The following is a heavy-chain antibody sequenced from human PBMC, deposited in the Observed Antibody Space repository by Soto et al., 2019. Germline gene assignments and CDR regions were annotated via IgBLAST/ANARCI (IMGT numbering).Heavy chain of an antibody. D-gene: IGHD6-6*01. Sequence: EVQLVESGGGLVNPGGSLRLSCSASTVTFSTDSMHWVRQAPGKGLEWVSSISSLSRVLYYADSVKGRFTISRDNAENSLSLQMHSLTAEDTAVYYCLRGEEARKYWYFDLWGRGTLVSVAA. CDR1: TVTFSTDS. CDR3: LRGEEARKYWYFDL. J-gene: IGHJ2*01. V-gene: IGHV3-21*01. CDR2: ISSLSRVL.